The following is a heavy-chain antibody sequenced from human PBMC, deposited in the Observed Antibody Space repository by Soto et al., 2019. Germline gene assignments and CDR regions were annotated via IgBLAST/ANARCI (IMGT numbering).Heavy chain of an antibody. J-gene: IGHJ3*02. Sequence: SQTLSLTCAISGDSVSSNSAAWNWISQSPSRGLEWLGRTYYRSKWYNDYAVSVKSRITINPDTSKNQFSLQLNSVTPEDTAVYYCARGVDDPYYYDSSGYYDGFDIWGQGTMVTVSS. CDR3: ARGVDDPYYYDSSGYYDGFDI. CDR2: TYYRSKWYN. V-gene: IGHV6-1*01. CDR1: GDSVSSNSAA. D-gene: IGHD3-22*01.